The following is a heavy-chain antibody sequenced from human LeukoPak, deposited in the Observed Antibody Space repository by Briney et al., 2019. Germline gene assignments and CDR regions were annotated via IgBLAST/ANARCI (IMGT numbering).Heavy chain of an antibody. D-gene: IGHD1-26*01. V-gene: IGHV1-2*02. CDR2: INPNSGGT. J-gene: IGHJ4*02. CDR3: ARDTVGASVFDY. CDR1: GYTFTGYY. Sequence: GASVTVSCKASGYTFTGYYMHWVRQAPGQGLEWMGWINPNSGGTNYAQKFQGRVTMTRDTSISTAYMELSRLRSDDTAVYYCARDTVGASVFDYWGQGTLVTVSS.